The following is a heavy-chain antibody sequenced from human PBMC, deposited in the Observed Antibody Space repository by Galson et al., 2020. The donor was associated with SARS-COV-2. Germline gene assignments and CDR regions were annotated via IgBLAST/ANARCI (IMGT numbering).Heavy chain of an antibody. D-gene: IGHD3-22*01. CDR1: GYTLTELS. CDR3: ATVPAYYDSSGYLDY. J-gene: IGHJ4*02. V-gene: IGHV1-24*01. Sequence: ASVKVSCKVSGYTLTELSMHWVRQAPGKGLEWMGGFDPEDGETIYAQKFQGRVTMTEDTSTDTAYMELSSLRSEDTAVYYCATVPAYYDSSGYLDYWGQGTLVTVS. CDR2: FDPEDGET.